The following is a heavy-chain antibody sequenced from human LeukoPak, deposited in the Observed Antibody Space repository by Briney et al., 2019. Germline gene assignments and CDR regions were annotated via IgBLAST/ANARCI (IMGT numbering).Heavy chain of an antibody. Sequence: SETLSLTCTVSGGSISSSSYYWGWIRQPPGKGLEWIGSIYYSGNTYYNPSLKSRVTISVDTSKKQFSLKLSSVTAADTAFYYCARYTVSYPHDAFDIWGQGTMVTVSS. D-gene: IGHD1-26*01. CDR2: IYYSGNT. CDR1: GGSISSSSYY. CDR3: ARYTVSYPHDAFDI. J-gene: IGHJ3*02. V-gene: IGHV4-39*07.